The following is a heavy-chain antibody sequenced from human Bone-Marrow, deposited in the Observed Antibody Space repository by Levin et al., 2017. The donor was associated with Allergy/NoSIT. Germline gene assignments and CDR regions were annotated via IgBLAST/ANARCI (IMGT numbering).Heavy chain of an antibody. J-gene: IGHJ4*02. D-gene: IGHD3-10*01. Sequence: SQTLSLTCSVSGVSVNGASYYWSWIRQPPGKGLEWIGYVHRNGNTKYNASLTSRVTISLDTSKNQFSLRLNSVTAADTAVYYCARDYTYGSGLDYWGQGTLVTVSS. CDR1: GVSVNGASYY. CDR2: VHRNGNT. CDR3: ARDYTYGSGLDY. V-gene: IGHV4-61*01.